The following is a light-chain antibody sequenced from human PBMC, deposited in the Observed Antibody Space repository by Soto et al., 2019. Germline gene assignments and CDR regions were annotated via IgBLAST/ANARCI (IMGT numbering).Light chain of an antibody. CDR1: RSNIGAGYD. CDR3: QSYDISLSGVV. V-gene: IGLV1-40*01. Sequence: QSVLTQPPSVSGAPGQRVTISCTGSRSNIGAGYDVHWYQQLPGTAPKLLIEGNSNRPSGVPDRFSGSKSGTSASLAITGLQADDEADYYCQSYDISLSGVVFGGGTKLTVL. CDR2: GNS. J-gene: IGLJ2*01.